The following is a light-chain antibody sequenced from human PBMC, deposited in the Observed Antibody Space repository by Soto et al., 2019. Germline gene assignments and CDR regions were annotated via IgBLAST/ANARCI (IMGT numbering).Light chain of an antibody. V-gene: IGKV1-39*01. CDR3: QQSFNTPRT. Sequence: DIQMTQSPSSLSASVGARVTITCRASQRISRYLNWYQQKPGKAPNLLISAASTLQSGVPSRFSGSGFDSGFTLTITSLQPEDVATYYCQQSFNTPRTFGQGTKVDIK. J-gene: IGKJ2*02. CDR2: AAS. CDR1: QRISRY.